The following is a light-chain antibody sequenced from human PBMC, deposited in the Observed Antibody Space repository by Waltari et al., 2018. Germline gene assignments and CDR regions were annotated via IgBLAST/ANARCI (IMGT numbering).Light chain of an antibody. CDR3: QQYFSSPPT. CDR2: WAS. J-gene: IGKJ1*01. CDR1: QSVFHRSNNKNF. V-gene: IGKV4-1*01. Sequence: DIEMTQSPVSLAVSLGARATINCKSRQSVFHRSNNKNFLAWYQHKVGKPPKLLISWASARESGVSDRFSGSGSGTDFTLTIRNLQAEDVAVYYCQQYFSSPPTFGQGTKVEIK.